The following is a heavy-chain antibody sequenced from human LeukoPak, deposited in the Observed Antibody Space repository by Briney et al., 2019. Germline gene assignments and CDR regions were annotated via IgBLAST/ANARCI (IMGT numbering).Heavy chain of an antibody. J-gene: IGHJ4*02. Sequence: GGSLRLSCAASGFTVSNNYMSWVRQAPGRGLEWVSLIYSGGSTYYADSVKGRFTISRDNSKNTLYLQINSLRAEDTAIYYCSNAHFRDYWGQGTLVTVSS. CDR1: GFTVSNNY. V-gene: IGHV3-53*01. CDR2: IYSGGST. D-gene: IGHD2/OR15-2a*01. CDR3: SNAHFRDY.